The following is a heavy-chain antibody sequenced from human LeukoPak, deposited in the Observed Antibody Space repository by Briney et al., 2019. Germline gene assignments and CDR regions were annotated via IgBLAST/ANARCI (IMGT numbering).Heavy chain of an antibody. D-gene: IGHD3-9*01. CDR2: INGDGRNI. V-gene: IGHV3-74*01. J-gene: IGHJ6*02. CDR3: TRDLMDYDVSTGLHHYYMDV. Sequence: GGSLRLSCVASGFTFSSYWMHWVRQDPRKELVWVPRINGDGRNINYADSVRGRFTISRDNAKNTLYLQMITLRVEDTAVYYCTRDLMDYDVSTGLHHYYMDVWGQGTTVTVSS. CDR1: GFTFSSYW.